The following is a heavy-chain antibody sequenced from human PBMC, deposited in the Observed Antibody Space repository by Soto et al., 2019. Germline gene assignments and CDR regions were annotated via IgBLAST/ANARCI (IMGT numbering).Heavy chain of an antibody. V-gene: IGHV3-15*07. CDR1: SFTFSNAW. J-gene: IGHJ6*02. D-gene: IGHD1-20*01. CDR2: IKSETDGGTT. CDR3: TTGANWNYGMDV. Sequence: GGSLRLSCAVSSFTFSNAWMNWVRQAPGKGLEWVGHIKSETDGGTTDYAAPVKGRFTISRDDSKNTLWLQMDSLKTEDTAVYYCTTGANWNYGMDVWGQATTVTVSS.